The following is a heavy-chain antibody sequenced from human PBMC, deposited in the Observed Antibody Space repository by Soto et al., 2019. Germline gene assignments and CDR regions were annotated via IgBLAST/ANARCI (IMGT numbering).Heavy chain of an antibody. CDR3: AATTYDFWSGYHHQGYYFDY. D-gene: IGHD3-3*01. J-gene: IGHJ4*02. Sequence: SETLSLTCTVSGGSISSGGYYWSWIRRHPGKGLEWIGYIYYSGSTYYNPSLKSRVTISVDTSKNQFSLKLSSVTAADTAVYYCAATTYDFWSGYHHQGYYFDYWGQGTLVTVSS. CDR2: IYYSGST. CDR1: GGSISSGGYY. V-gene: IGHV4-31*03.